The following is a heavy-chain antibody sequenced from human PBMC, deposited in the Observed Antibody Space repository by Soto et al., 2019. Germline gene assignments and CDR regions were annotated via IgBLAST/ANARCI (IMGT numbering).Heavy chain of an antibody. CDR2: SYHSGTT. J-gene: IGHJ5*02. CDR1: SGSISGGGYY. D-gene: IGHD6-13*01. Sequence: QVQLQESGPGLVEPSQTLSLTCTVSSGSISGGGYYWSWIRQHPGKGLEWIGYSYHSGTTYYNPSLKSLLNIAVDTSKTQSSLQLSSVTAAVTAVYYCARAWTATAGWANWFDLWGQGTLVTVSS. CDR3: ARAWTATAGWANWFDL. V-gene: IGHV4-31*01.